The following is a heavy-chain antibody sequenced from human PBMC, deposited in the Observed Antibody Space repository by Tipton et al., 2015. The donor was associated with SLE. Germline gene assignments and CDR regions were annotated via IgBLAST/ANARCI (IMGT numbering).Heavy chain of an antibody. J-gene: IGHJ6*03. V-gene: IGHV4-59*13. CDR3: GRVQGDFWSDDALSYMDV. CDR2: IFHRGTT. Sequence: LRLSCSVSAGSLNNYYWSWIRQTPRKGLEWIGTIFHRGTTNYNPSLKRRVTISVDTSQNQFSLRLTTVTAADTAVYFCGRVQGDFWSDDALSYMDVWGDGTTVSVSS. CDR1: AGSLNNYY. D-gene: IGHD3-3*01.